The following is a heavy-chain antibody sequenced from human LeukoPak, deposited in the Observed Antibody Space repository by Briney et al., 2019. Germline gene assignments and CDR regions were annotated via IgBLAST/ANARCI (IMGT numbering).Heavy chain of an antibody. CDR1: GYTFTSYD. CDR2: MNPNNGNT. CDR3: ATGSGSYREGRF. Sequence: ASVKVSCKASGYTFTSYDINWVRQATGQGLEWMGWMNPNNGNTAYAQKFQGRVTMTRDTSITTAYMELSSLRSEDTAVYYCATGSGSYREGRFWGQGTLVTVSS. V-gene: IGHV1-8*01. D-gene: IGHD1-26*01. J-gene: IGHJ4*02.